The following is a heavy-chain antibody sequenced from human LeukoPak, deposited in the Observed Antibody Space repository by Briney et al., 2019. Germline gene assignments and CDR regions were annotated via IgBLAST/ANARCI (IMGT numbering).Heavy chain of an antibody. D-gene: IGHD1-26*01. V-gene: IGHV4-34*01. CDR3: ARESGSPTWAVYYYYMDV. CDR1: GGSFSGYY. Sequence: SETLSLTCAVYGGSFSGYYWSWIRQPPGKGLEWIGEINHSGSTNYNPSLKSRVTISVDTSKNQFSLKLSSVTAADTAVYYCARESGSPTWAVYYYYMDVWGKGTTVTVSS. CDR2: INHSGST. J-gene: IGHJ6*03.